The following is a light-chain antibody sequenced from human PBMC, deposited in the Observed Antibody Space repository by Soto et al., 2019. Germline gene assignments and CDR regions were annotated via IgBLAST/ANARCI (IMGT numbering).Light chain of an antibody. J-gene: IGLJ1*01. CDR3: CSYADNTEDV. V-gene: IGLV2-8*01. CDR1: SSDVGAYNY. Sequence: QSALTQPLSAAGPLGQSVTISCSASSSDVGAYNYVSWYQQHPAKAPKHMIYEVTRRPSGVPDRFSGSKSGNTASLNVSGLQAEHEADYYSCSYADNTEDVFGTGTKVTV. CDR2: EVT.